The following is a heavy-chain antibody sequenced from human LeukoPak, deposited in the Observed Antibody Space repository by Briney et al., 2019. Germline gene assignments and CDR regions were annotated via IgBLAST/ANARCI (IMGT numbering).Heavy chain of an antibody. D-gene: IGHD3-22*01. CDR2: IIPIFGTA. Sequence: SVKVSCKASGGTFSSYAISWVRQAPGQGLEWMGRIIPIFGTANCAQKFQGRVTITTDESTSTAYMELSSLRSEDTAVYYCATNYDSSGYYGYWGQGTLVTVSS. CDR3: ATNYDSSGYYGY. V-gene: IGHV1-69*05. J-gene: IGHJ4*02. CDR1: GGTFSSYA.